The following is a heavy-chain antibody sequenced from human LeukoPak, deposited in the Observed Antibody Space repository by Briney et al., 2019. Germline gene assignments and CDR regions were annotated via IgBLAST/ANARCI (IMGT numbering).Heavy chain of an antibody. V-gene: IGHV4-38-2*02. J-gene: IGHJ5*02. D-gene: IGHD6-6*01. CDR1: GYSISSGYY. CDR3: ARGVAARPGRWFDP. CDR2: MYHSGST. Sequence: SETLSLTCTVSGYSISSGYYWGWIRPPPGKGLEWIGSMYHSGSTYDNPSLQSRVTISVDTSKNQFSLKLSSVTAADTAVYYCARGVAARPGRWFDPWGQETLVTVSS.